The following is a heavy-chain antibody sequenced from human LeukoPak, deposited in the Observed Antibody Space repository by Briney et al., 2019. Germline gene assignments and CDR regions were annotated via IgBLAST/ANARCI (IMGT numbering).Heavy chain of an antibody. J-gene: IGHJ6*02. CDR2: ISSSGST. Sequence: PGGSLRLSCAASGFTFSDYYMSWIRQAPGKGLEWVSYISSSGSTYYADSVKGRFTISRDNSKNTLYLQMNSLRAEDTAVYYCAKDSYGMDVWGQGTTVTVSS. V-gene: IGHV3-11*01. CDR3: AKDSYGMDV. CDR1: GFTFSDYY.